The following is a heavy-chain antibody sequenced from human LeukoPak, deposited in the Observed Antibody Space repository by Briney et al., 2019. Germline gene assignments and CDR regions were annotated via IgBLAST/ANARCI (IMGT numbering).Heavy chain of an antibody. CDR3: ARDPPGNYFDGTGYYS. V-gene: IGHV3-7*01. Sequence: GGSLRLSCVASGFTISSYWMTWVRQAPGKGLEWVGNIKEDGSEKNYADSVNGRFTTSRDNAKNSLYLQMNSLRVEDTAVYHCARDPPGNYFDGTGYYSWGQGTLVTVSS. CDR2: IKEDGSEK. D-gene: IGHD3-22*01. J-gene: IGHJ5*02. CDR1: GFTISSYW.